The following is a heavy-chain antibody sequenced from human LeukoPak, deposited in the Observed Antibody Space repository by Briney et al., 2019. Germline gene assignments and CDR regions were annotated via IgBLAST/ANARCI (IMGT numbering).Heavy chain of an antibody. CDR1: GFTFSSYA. CDR2: ISYDGSNN. Sequence: GGSLRLSCAASGFTFSSYAMHWVRQAPGKGLEWVAVISYDGSNNYYADSVKGRFTVSRDNSKNTLYLQMNSLRAEDTAVYYCARDQEDTAMVKDYMDVWGKGTTVTVSS. V-gene: IGHV3-30-3*01. D-gene: IGHD5-18*01. J-gene: IGHJ6*03. CDR3: ARDQEDTAMVKDYMDV.